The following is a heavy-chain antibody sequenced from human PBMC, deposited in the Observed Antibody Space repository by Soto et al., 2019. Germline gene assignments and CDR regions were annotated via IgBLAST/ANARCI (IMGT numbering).Heavy chain of an antibody. J-gene: IGHJ5*01. CDR1: GFTFSSYG. D-gene: IGHD2-2*01. CDR2: IWFDGSKE. Sequence: QVQLVESGGGVVQPGRSLRLSCEASGFTFSSYGMHWVRQAPGKGLEWVAVIWFDGSKEYYADSVKGRFNVSRDNSKNTVYLEMNSPRTVDTAVYYCARGVPAGKGWFDSWGQGTLVTVSS. V-gene: IGHV3-33*01. CDR3: ARGVPAGKGWFDS.